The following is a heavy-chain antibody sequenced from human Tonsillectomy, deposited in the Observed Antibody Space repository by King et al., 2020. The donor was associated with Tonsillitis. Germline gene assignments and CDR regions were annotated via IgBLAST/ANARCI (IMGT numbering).Heavy chain of an antibody. J-gene: IGHJ6*03. CDR3: ARSPINQDYGDYFRLFGSDSYYYMDV. CDR2: INSDGSST. CDR1: GFTFSSYW. Sequence: VQLVESGGGLVQPGGSLRLSCAASGFTFSSYWMHWVRQAPGKGLVWVSRINSDGSSTSYADSVKGRFTISRDNTKNTLYLQMNSLRAEDTAVYYCARSPINQDYGDYFRLFGSDSYYYMDVWGKGTTVTVSS. D-gene: IGHD4-17*01. V-gene: IGHV3-74*01.